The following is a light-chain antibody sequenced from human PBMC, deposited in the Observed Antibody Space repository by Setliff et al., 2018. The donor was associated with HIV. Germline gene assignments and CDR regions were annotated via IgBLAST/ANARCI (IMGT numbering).Light chain of an antibody. CDR1: NSNIGAGFD. Sequence: QSVLAQPPSVSGAPGQRVTISCTGDNSNIGAGFDVHWYQQLPGTAPKLLIYGYTNRASGVPDRFSGSRSGASASLAITGLQAEDEADYYCQSYDSSLSGFYVFGTGTKVTVL. CDR3: QSYDSSLSGFYV. V-gene: IGLV1-40*01. CDR2: GYT. J-gene: IGLJ1*01.